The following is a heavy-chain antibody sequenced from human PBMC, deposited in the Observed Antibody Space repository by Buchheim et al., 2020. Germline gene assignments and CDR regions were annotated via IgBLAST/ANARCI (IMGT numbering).Heavy chain of an antibody. V-gene: IGHV3-7*01. CDR1: GFTFSSYW. CDR3: VRERRWLQLELDY. Sequence: EVQLVESGGGLVQPGGSLRLSCAASGFTFSSYWMSWVRQAPGKGLEWVANIKTAGSEKYYVDSLKGRFTISRDKATHSLYLQMNSLRAEDTAVYYCVRERRWLQLELDYWGQGTL. J-gene: IGHJ4*02. D-gene: IGHD5-24*01. CDR2: IKTAGSEK.